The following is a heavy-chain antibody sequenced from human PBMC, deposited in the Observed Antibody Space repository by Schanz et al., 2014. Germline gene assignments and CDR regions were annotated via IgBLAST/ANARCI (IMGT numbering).Heavy chain of an antibody. Sequence: QVELVESGGGVVQPGRSLRLSCAASGFIFSYYTIHWVRQAPGKGLEWVAVISDDGSRRHYADSVKGRFTISRDNSINTLSLQMNSLSADDTAVYYCAKGQGAVINNWYFDLWGRGTLVTVSS. J-gene: IGHJ2*01. V-gene: IGHV3-30*04. D-gene: IGHD2-21*01. CDR3: AKGQGAVINNWYFDL. CDR2: ISDDGSRR. CDR1: GFIFSYYT.